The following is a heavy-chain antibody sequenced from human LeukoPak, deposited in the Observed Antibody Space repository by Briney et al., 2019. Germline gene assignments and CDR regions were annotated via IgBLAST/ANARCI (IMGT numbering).Heavy chain of an antibody. V-gene: IGHV4-34*01. Sequence: SETLSLTCAVYGGSFSGYYWSWIRQPPGKGLEWIGEINHSGSTNYNSSLKSRVTISVDTSKNQFSLKLSSVTAADTAVYYCARGPLMTTVTTSGDYWGQGTLVTVSS. CDR1: GGSFSGYY. D-gene: IGHD4-17*01. CDR2: INHSGST. CDR3: ARGPLMTTVTTSGDY. J-gene: IGHJ4*02.